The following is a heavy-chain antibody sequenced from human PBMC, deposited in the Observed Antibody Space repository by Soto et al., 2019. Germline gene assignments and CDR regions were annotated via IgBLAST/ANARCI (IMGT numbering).Heavy chain of an antibody. J-gene: IGHJ4*02. CDR1: GFHFSSYA. D-gene: IGHD3-16*01. Sequence: GGSMRLSCAAAGFHFSSYAMHWVRQAPGKGLEYVSAISSNGGSTYYANSVKGRFTISRDNSKNTLYLQMGSLRAEDMAVYYCARLLGSWGQGTLVTVSS. CDR3: ARLLGS. V-gene: IGHV3-64*01. CDR2: ISSNGGST.